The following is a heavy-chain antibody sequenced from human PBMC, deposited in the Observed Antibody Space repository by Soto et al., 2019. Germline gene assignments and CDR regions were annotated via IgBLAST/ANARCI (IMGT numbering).Heavy chain of an antibody. CDR2: MNAANGNT. CDR1: GYTFTTHS. CDR3: ARDNEYGGGSRNWFDP. Sequence: QVQLVQSGAEEKKAGASVKVSCKASGYTFTTHSMHWVRQAPGQSLEWMGWMNAANGNTKYSQKFQGRLTITRDTSATTAYMELSSLTSEDTAVYYCARDNEYGGGSRNWFDPWGQGTLVTVSS. D-gene: IGHD2-15*01. V-gene: IGHV1-3*05. J-gene: IGHJ5*02.